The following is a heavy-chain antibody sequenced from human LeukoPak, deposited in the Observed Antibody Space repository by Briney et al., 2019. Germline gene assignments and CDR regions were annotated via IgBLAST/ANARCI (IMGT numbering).Heavy chain of an antibody. CDR3: ARHLSSSWNFDY. V-gene: IGHV4-59*08. CDR2: IYSSGIT. CDR1: GGSISSHY. Sequence: SETLSLTCTVSGGSISSHYWTWIRQPPGEGLEWIGYIYSSGITNYNPSLTSRLTISVDTSSTQFSLDLRSMTAADTAVYYCARHLSSSWNFDYWGRGTLVTVSS. D-gene: IGHD6-13*01. J-gene: IGHJ4*02.